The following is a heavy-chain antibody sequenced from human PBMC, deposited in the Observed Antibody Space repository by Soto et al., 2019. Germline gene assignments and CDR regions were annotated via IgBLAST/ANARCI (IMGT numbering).Heavy chain of an antibody. CDR3: AKDLIDYSNSYFDY. V-gene: IGHV3-23*01. CDR1: GFSFINYA. CDR2: ISSSGYT. J-gene: IGHJ4*02. D-gene: IGHD4-4*01. Sequence: LRRSCATSGFSFINYAMSWVRQAPGKGLEWVAGISSSGYTYYVDSLKGRFTISRDNSKNSLYLQMNSLRAEDTAVYYCAKDLIDYSNSYFDYWGQGTLVTVSS.